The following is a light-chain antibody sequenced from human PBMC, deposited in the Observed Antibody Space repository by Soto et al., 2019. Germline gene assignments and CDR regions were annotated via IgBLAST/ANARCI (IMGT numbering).Light chain of an antibody. J-gene: IGKJ1*01. V-gene: IGKV3-20*01. CDR1: QSVSSSY. Sequence: EIVLTQSPGTLSLSPGERATLSCRASQSVSSSYLAWYQQKPGQAPRLLIYGASSRATGIPDRFSGSGSGTDFTLTSSRLEPKDFAVYYCQQYGSSPQTFGQGTKVEIK. CDR2: GAS. CDR3: QQYGSSPQT.